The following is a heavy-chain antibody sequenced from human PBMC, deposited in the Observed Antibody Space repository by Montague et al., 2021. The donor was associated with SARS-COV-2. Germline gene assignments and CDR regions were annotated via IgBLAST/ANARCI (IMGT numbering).Heavy chain of an antibody. CDR3: ARSTVGTSHFDH. CDR2: VLSSGST. D-gene: IGHD1-26*01. J-gene: IGHJ4*02. Sequence: SETLSLTCTVSGGSIFSNSFYWGWIRQSPGQGLEWIGNVLSSGSTFYNPSLRSRVTMSEDMSKNQFSLKLMSATAADTAVYYCARSTVGTSHFDHWGQGTLVTVSS. V-gene: IGHV4-39*01. CDR1: GGSIFSNSFY.